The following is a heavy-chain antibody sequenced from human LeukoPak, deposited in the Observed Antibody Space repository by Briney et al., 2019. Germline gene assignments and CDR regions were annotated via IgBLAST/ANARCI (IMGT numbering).Heavy chain of an antibody. CDR3: AREAAY. J-gene: IGHJ4*02. CDR2: IKGDGSEK. V-gene: IGHV3-7*03. D-gene: IGHD6-25*01. CDR1: GFTFSYYW. Sequence: GGSLRLSCATSGFTFSYYWMTWVRQAPGKGLEWLANIKGDGSEKNYVASMKGRFTISRDNVNNSLYLQLNNLRVEDTAMYYCAREAAYWGQGTRVTVSS.